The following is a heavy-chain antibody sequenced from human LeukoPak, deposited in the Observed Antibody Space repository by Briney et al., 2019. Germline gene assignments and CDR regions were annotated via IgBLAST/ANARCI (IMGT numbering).Heavy chain of an antibody. CDR2: INGNTGVT. D-gene: IGHD4-23*01. V-gene: IGHV1-2*02. CDR1: GYTLTVYY. Sequence: GASVKVSCKASGYTLTVYYMHWVRQAPGQGLEWMGWINGNTGVTHYAQKFQGRVTMTRDTSISTAYMELSRLRSDDTAVYYCARVNGGNSYDFDYWGQGTLVTVSS. J-gene: IGHJ4*02. CDR3: ARVNGGNSYDFDY.